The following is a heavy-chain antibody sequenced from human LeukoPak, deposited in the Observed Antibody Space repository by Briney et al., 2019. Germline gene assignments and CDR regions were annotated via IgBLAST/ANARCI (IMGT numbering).Heavy chain of an antibody. CDR2: IIPIFGTA. Sequence: SVKVSCKASGYTFSSYAISWVRQAPGQGLEWMGGIIPIFGTANYAQKFQGRVTITADKSTSTAYMELSSLRSEDTAVYYCARSSVAGTYHYYYMDVWGKGTTVTVSS. CDR3: ARSSVAGTYHYYYMDV. D-gene: IGHD6-19*01. V-gene: IGHV1-69*06. J-gene: IGHJ6*03. CDR1: GYTFSSYA.